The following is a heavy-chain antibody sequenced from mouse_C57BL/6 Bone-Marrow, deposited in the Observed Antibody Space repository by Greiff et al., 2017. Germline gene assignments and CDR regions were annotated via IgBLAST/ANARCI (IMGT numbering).Heavy chain of an antibody. CDR1: GFTFSNYW. Sequence: EVQRVESGGGLVQPGGSMKLSCVASGFTFSNYWMNWVRQSPEKGLEWVAQIRLKSDNYATHYAESVKGRFTISRDDSKSSVYLQMNNLRAEDTGIYYCTVNYYGSSYNYAMDYWGQGTSVTVSS. V-gene: IGHV6-3*01. J-gene: IGHJ4*01. D-gene: IGHD1-1*01. CDR2: IRLKSDNYAT. CDR3: TVNYYGSSYNYAMDY.